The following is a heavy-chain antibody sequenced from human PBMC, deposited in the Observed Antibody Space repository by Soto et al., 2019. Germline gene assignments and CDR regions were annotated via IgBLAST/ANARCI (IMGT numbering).Heavy chain of an antibody. J-gene: IGHJ4*02. V-gene: IGHV4-34*01. CDR2: INRSGST. CDR1: GESFSGDY. CDR3: ARDGAQWGFDY. D-gene: IGHD1-26*01. Sequence: SETLSLTCAVYGESFSGDYWSWIRQPPGKGLEWIGGINRSGSTNYNPSLKSRVTISIDTSKNQFSLKLNSVTAADTAVYYCARDGAQWGFDYWGQGTLVTVSS.